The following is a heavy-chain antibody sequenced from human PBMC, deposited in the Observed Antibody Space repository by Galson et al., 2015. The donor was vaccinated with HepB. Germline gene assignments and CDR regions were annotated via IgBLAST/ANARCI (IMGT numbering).Heavy chain of an antibody. CDR3: ARDSALRPVGYCSGGSCYPFGY. Sequence: SLRLSCAASGFTFSNYWMTWVRQAPGKGLEWVANIKQDGSEKYYVDSVKGRFTISRDNAKNTLYLQMNSLRAEDTAVYYCARDSALRPVGYCSGGSCYPFGYWGQGTLVTVSS. D-gene: IGHD2-15*01. CDR1: GFTFSNYW. CDR2: IKQDGSEK. J-gene: IGHJ4*02. V-gene: IGHV3-7*01.